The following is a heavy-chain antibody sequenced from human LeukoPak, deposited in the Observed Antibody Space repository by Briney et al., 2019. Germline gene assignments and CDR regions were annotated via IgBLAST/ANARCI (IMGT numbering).Heavy chain of an antibody. CDR1: GFTFDDYG. D-gene: IGHD2-8*02. CDR2: INWNGGGI. J-gene: IGHJ4*02. Sequence: GGSLRLSCAASGFTFDDYGMSWVRQAPTKGVEWVSGINWNGGGIGYADSVKGRCTISRDNANNSLYLQMNSLRAEDTALYYCVRSSFVGLLGNDSSGPGTLLALSS. CDR3: VRSSFVGLLGNDS. V-gene: IGHV3-20*04.